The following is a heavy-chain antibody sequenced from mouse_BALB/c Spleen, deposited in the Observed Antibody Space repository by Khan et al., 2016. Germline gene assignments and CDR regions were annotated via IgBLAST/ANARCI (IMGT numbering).Heavy chain of an antibody. D-gene: IGHD2-2*01. CDR3: ARSDGYDVGYAY. Sequence: QVQLQQSGAELVRPGTSVKVSCKASGYAFTNYLIEWVKQRPGQGLEWIGVINPGSGGSNYNEKFKGKAALTAYISSSTAYMQLSSLTSADSAVYFCARSDGYDVGYAYWGQGTLVTVSA. J-gene: IGHJ3*01. CDR1: GYAFTNYL. CDR2: INPGSGGS. V-gene: IGHV1-54*01.